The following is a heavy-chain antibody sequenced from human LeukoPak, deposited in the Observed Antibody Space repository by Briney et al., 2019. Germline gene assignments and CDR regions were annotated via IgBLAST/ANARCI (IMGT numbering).Heavy chain of an antibody. CDR3: ARENDYGEYAGYFDY. D-gene: IGHD4-17*01. J-gene: IGHJ4*02. CDR2: ISSSSSYI. CDR1: GFTFGSYA. Sequence: GGSLRLSCAAPGFTFGSYAMNWVRQAPGKGLEWVSSISSSSSYIYYADSVKGRFTISRDNAKNSLYLQMNSLRAEDAAVYYCARENDYGEYAGYFDYWGQGTLVTVSS. V-gene: IGHV3-21*01.